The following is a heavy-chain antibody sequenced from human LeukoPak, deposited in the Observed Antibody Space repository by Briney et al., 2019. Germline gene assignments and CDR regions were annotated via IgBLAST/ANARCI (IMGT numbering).Heavy chain of an antibody. D-gene: IGHD5-12*01. CDR1: GYTFTSYG. CDR3: ARDSTNSGYDL. CDR2: INPNSGGT. Sequence: GASVKVSCKASGYTFTSYGISWVRQAPGQGLEWMGRINPNSGGTNYAQKFQGRVTMTRDTSISTAYMELSRLRSDDTAVYYCARDSTNSGYDLWGQGTLVTVSS. J-gene: IGHJ4*02. V-gene: IGHV1-2*06.